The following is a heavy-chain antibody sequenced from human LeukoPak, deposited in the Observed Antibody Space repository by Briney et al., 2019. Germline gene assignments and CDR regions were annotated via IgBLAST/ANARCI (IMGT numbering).Heavy chain of an antibody. V-gene: IGHV4-59*01. CDR3: ARDSRVVVVPAAIWDWFDP. CDR1: GGSISSYY. D-gene: IGHD2-2*01. CDR2: IYYSGST. J-gene: IGHJ5*02. Sequence: SETLSLTCTVSGGSISSYYWSWIRQPPGKGPEWIGYIYYSGSTNYNPSLKSRVAISVDTSKNQFSLKLSSVTAADTAVYYCARDSRVVVVPAAIWDWFDPWGQGTLVTVSS.